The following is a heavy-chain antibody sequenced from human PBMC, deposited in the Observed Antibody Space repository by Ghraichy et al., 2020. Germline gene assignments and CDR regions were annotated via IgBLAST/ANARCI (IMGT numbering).Heavy chain of an antibody. CDR1: GFTLSRYD. D-gene: IGHD5-24*01. CDR3: ARGEDGSPDY. CDR2: RSPDEKTQ. J-gene: IGHJ4*02. Sequence: GGSLRLSCAASGFTLSRYDMHWVRQAPGKGLEWVALRSPDEKTQYYADSVKGRFTISRDNSKNTLFLQMNNLSPEDTGMYYCARGEDGSPDYWGQGTLVIVPS. V-gene: IGHV3-30*03.